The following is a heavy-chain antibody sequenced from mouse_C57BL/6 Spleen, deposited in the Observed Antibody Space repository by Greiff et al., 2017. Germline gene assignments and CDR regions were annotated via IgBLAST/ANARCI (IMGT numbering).Heavy chain of an antibody. CDR3: ARRVTTVVYWYFDV. CDR1: GYTFTDYY. CDR2: INPNNGGT. Sequence: EVKLQQSGPELVKPGASVKISCKASGYTFTDYYMNWVKQSHGKSLEWIGDINPNNGGTSYNQKFKGKATLTVDKSSSTAYMELRSLTSEDSAVYYCARRVTTVVYWYFDVWGTGTTVTVSS. V-gene: IGHV1-26*01. J-gene: IGHJ1*03. D-gene: IGHD1-1*01.